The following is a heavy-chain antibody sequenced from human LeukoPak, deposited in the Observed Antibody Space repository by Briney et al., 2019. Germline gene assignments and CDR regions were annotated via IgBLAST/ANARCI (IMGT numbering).Heavy chain of an antibody. Sequence: PGGSLRLSCAASGFTFSNHGMHWVRQAPGKGPEWVALIWYDGSNKYYGDSVKGRFTISRDNSKNTVYLQMNSLRAEDTGVYYCARKEGVIDYWGQGTLVAVSS. CDR3: ARKEGVIDY. V-gene: IGHV3-33*01. D-gene: IGHD3-10*01. J-gene: IGHJ4*02. CDR2: IWYDGSNK. CDR1: GFTFSNHG.